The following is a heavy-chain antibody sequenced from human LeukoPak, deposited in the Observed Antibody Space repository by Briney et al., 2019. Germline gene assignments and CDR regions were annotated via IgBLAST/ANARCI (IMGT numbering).Heavy chain of an antibody. CDR3: AKAIAAAGPWFDP. V-gene: IGHV3-23*01. D-gene: IGHD6-13*01. CDR2: ISGSGGST. Sequence: PGGSLRLSCATSGFTFSSYAMSCVRQAPGKGLEGVSAISGSGGSTYYADSAMGRFTISRDNSKNPLYLQMNSLRAEDTAVYYCAKAIAAAGPWFDPWGQGTLVTVSS. CDR1: GFTFSSYA. J-gene: IGHJ5*02.